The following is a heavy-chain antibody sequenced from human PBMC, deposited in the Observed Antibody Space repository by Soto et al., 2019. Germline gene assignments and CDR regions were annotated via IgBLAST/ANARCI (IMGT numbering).Heavy chain of an antibody. Sequence: GGSLRLSCAASGFTFSSYGMHWVRQAPGKGLEWVAVISYDGSNKYYADSVKGRFTISRDNSKNTLYLQMNSLRAEDTAVYYCARGLAGATHYYYYGMDVWGQGTTVTVSS. CDR1: GFTFSSYG. CDR2: ISYDGSNK. CDR3: ARGLAGATHYYYYGMDV. J-gene: IGHJ6*02. V-gene: IGHV3-30*03. D-gene: IGHD1-26*01.